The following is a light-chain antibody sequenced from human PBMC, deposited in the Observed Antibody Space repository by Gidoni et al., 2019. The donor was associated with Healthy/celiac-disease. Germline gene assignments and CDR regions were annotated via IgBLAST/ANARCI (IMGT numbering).Light chain of an antibody. CDR2: RNN. V-gene: IGLV1-47*01. J-gene: IGLJ2*01. CDR3: AAWDDSLSGL. Sequence: QSVLPQPPSASGTPGQRVTISCSGSSSNIGSNYVYWYQQLPGTAPKLLIYRNNQRPSGVPDRFSGSKSGTSASLPISGLRSEDGADYYCAAWDDSLSGLVGGGTKLTVL. CDR1: SSNIGSNY.